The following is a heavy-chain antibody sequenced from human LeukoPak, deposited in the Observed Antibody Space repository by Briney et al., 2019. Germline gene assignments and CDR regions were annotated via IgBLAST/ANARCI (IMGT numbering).Heavy chain of an antibody. Sequence: SETLSLTCTVSGYSISSGYYWGWIRQPPGKGLKWIGSIYHSGSTNYNPSLKSRVTISVDKSKNQFSLKLSSVTAADTAVYYCARGTTSPLTTVVTSYWYFDLWGRGTLVTVSS. V-gene: IGHV4-38-2*02. D-gene: IGHD4-23*01. CDR3: ARGTTSPLTTVVTSYWYFDL. CDR1: GYSISSGYY. CDR2: IYHSGST. J-gene: IGHJ2*01.